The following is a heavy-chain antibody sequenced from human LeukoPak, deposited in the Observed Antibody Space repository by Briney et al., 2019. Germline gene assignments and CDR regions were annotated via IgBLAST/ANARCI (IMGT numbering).Heavy chain of an antibody. CDR3: ARDGLALDY. CDR1: GFTFSSYW. Sequence: GGSLRLSCIASGFTFSSYWVTWVRQAPGKGLEWVANINQDGSGKYYVDSVKGRFTISRDNSKNTLYLQMNSLRAEDTAVYYCARDGLALDYWGQGTLVTVSS. V-gene: IGHV3-7*01. D-gene: IGHD6-19*01. CDR2: INQDGSGK. J-gene: IGHJ4*02.